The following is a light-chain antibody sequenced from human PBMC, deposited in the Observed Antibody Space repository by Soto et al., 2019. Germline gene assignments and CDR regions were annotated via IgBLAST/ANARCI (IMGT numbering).Light chain of an antibody. Sequence: AIELTQSASSLSASVGDRVTITCVASQGIRNELSWYQQKPGKAPKFLIFAASNLQSGVPSRFSGSGSGTDFTLTISSMQPEDFANYFCLQDDDYPFTFGGGTKVDIK. J-gene: IGKJ4*01. CDR3: LQDDDYPFT. CDR1: QGIRNE. CDR2: AAS. V-gene: IGKV1-6*01.